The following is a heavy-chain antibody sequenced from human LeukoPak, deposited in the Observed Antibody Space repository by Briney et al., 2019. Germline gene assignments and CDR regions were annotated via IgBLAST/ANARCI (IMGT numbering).Heavy chain of an antibody. V-gene: IGHV4-34*01. Sequence: SETLSLTCAVYGGSFSDYYWSWIRQPPGKGLEWIGEINHSGSTNYKSSLKSRVTISVDASKNQFSLKLSSVTAADTAVYYCARGAPYCSGGSCYYEGYYYYYMDVWGKGTTVTVSS. J-gene: IGHJ6*03. CDR1: GGSFSDYY. D-gene: IGHD2-15*01. CDR3: ARGAPYCSGGSCYYEGYYYYYMDV. CDR2: INHSGST.